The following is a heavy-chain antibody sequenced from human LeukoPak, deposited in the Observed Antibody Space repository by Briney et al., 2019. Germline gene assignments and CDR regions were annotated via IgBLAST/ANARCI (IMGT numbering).Heavy chain of an antibody. Sequence: GGSLRLSCVASGFTFSSYWMSWVRQAPGKGLEWVANIKQDGSENYYVDSVKGRFTISRDNVKNSLYLQMNSLRVEDTAVYYCARNRNYYDSSGYYYYYRGLDVWGQGTTVTVSS. CDR3: ARNRNYYDSSGYYYYYRGLDV. CDR1: GFTFSSYW. V-gene: IGHV3-7*01. D-gene: IGHD3-22*01. CDR2: IKQDGSEN. J-gene: IGHJ6*02.